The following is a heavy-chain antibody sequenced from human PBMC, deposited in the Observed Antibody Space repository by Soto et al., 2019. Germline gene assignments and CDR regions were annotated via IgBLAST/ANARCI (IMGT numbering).Heavy chain of an antibody. CDR3: ARADSGYVDY. V-gene: IGHV4-28*03. D-gene: IGHD1-26*01. CDR2: IYYSGTT. J-gene: IGHJ4*02. CDR1: GYSISSSNW. Sequence: SETLSLTCAVSGYSISSSNWWGWIRQPPGKGLEWIGYIYYSGTTYYNPSLKSRVTISVDTSKNQFSLKLSSVTAADTAVYYCARADSGYVDYWGQGTLVTVSS.